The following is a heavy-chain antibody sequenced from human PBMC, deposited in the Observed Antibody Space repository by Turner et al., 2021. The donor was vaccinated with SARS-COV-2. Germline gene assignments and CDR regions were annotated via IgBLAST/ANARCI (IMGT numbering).Heavy chain of an antibody. CDR2: ISYDGSYK. D-gene: IGHD3-10*01. V-gene: IGHV3-30*19. CDR3: ARDTGDFDL. CDR1: GFTFSSYG. J-gene: IGHJ2*01. Sequence: QVQLVESGGGVVQPGRSLRLSCAASGFTFSSYGMHWVRQAPGKGLEWVAVISYDGSYKYYADSVKGRFTISRDNSKNTLYLQMNSLRAEDTAVFYCARDTGDFDLWGRGTLVTVSS.